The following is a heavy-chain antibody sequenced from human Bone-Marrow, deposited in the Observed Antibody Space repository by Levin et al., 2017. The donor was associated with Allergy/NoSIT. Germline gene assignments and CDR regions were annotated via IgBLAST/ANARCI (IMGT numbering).Heavy chain of an antibody. D-gene: IGHD6-19*01. CDR3: VKDMTVAGTDFDF. V-gene: IGHV3-9*01. CDR2: SSWNGGRI. CDR1: GFNFDDYA. Sequence: GGSLRLSCVASGFNFDDYAMHWVRQSPGKGLEWVSSSSWNGGRIAYADSVKGRFTISRDNAKNSLSLQMNSLRGEDSALYYCVKDMTVAGTDFDFWGQGIRVTVS. J-gene: IGHJ4*02.